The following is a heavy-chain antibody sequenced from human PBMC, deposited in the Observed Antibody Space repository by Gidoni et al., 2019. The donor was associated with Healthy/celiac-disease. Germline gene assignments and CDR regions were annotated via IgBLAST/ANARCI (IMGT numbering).Heavy chain of an antibody. Sequence: EVQLLESGGGLVQPGGSLRLSCAASGFTFSSYAMSWVRQAPGKGLEWVSAISGSGGRTYYADSVKGRFTISRDNSKNTLYLQMNSLRAEDTAVYYCAKRMGSGWYFGSFDYWGQGTLVTVSS. CDR2: ISGSGGRT. CDR1: GFTFSSYA. V-gene: IGHV3-23*01. CDR3: AKRMGSGWYFGSFDY. D-gene: IGHD6-19*01. J-gene: IGHJ4*02.